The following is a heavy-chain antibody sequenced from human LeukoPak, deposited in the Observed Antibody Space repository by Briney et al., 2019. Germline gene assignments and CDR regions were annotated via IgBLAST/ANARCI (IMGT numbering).Heavy chain of an antibody. CDR3: AKSQERATMYYYYGMYV. CDR1: GFTFNSYA. D-gene: IGHD5-24*01. CDR2: ISGNGIST. J-gene: IGHJ6*02. Sequence: PGGSLRLSCAASGFTFNSYAMSWVRQAPGKGLEWVSAISGNGISTYYADPAKGRFTISRDNSKNTLNLQMNSLRAEDTAVYYCAKSQERATMYYYYGMYVWGQGTTVTVSS. V-gene: IGHV3-23*01.